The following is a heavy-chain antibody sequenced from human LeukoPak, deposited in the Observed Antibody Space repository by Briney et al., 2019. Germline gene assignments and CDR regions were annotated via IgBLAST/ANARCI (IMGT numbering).Heavy chain of an antibody. Sequence: SETLSLTCTVSGGSISSSSYYWGWIRQPPGNGLEWIWSIYYSESTNSNPSLKSRVTISVDTYKNQFSMKLSSVTAADTAVYYCARHRAYYDFWSGSGNWFEPWGQGTLVTVYS. CDR1: GGSISSSSYY. CDR3: ARHRAYYDFWSGSGNWFEP. J-gene: IGHJ5*02. CDR2: IYYSEST. V-gene: IGHV4-39*01. D-gene: IGHD3-3*01.